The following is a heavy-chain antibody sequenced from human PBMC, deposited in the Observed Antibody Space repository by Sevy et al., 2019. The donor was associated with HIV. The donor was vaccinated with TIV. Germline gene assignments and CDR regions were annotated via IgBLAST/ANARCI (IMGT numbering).Heavy chain of an antibody. Sequence: GGSLRLSCAASAFSFSTNGMHWVRQAPGKGLEWVAFIRYDGSNKFYTDSVKGRFTISRDNSKNTLYLQMNSLTTEDTAVYYCAKDQGYIWNTEGFFDYWGQGTLVTVSS. CDR1: AFSFSTNG. V-gene: IGHV3-30*02. CDR2: IRYDGSNK. D-gene: IGHD1-20*01. CDR3: AKDQGYIWNTEGFFDY. J-gene: IGHJ4*02.